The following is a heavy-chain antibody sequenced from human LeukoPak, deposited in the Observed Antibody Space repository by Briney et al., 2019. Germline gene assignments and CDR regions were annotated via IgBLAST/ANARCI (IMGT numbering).Heavy chain of an antibody. J-gene: IGHJ4*02. D-gene: IGHD1-20*01. CDR1: GGSFSGYY. CDR3: ARISGITGTLIFDD. Sequence: SETLSLTCAVYGGSFSGYYWSWIRQPPGKGLEWIGEINHSGSSNYNPSLKSRGTISVDTSKKQFSLKLSSVTAADTAMYYCARISGITGTLIFDDWGQGTVVTVSS. CDR2: INHSGSS. V-gene: IGHV4-34*01.